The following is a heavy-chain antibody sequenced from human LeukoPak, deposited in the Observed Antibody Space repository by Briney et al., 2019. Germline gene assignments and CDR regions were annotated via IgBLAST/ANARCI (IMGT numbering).Heavy chain of an antibody. D-gene: IGHD3-22*01. J-gene: IGHJ4*02. CDR2: IYYSGST. CDR1: GGSISSGDYY. V-gene: IGHV4-30-4*01. CDR3: VTCPRLVYYYDY. Sequence: SETLSLTCTVSGGSISSGDYYWSWLRQAPGKGLEWIGYIYYSGSTDYNPSLKSRVTISVDTSKNQFSLKLSSVTAADTAVYYCVTCPRLVYYYDYWGQGTLVAVSS.